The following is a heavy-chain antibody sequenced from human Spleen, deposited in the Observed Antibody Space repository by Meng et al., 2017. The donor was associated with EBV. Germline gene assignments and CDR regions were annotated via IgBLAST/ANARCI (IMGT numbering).Heavy chain of an antibody. CDR2: IYHSEST. CDR1: CGSISSGGYY. J-gene: IGHJ4*02. D-gene: IGHD4-17*01. CDR3: AGGTFGDYAGTYYFDY. V-gene: IGHV4-30-4*01. Sequence: QVKRREPGPGRGKPSHTLSPACAGSCGSISSGGYYWSWIRQPPGKGLEWIGYIYHSESTYYSPSLRSRVIISVDTSKNHFSLYLSSVTAADTAIYYCAGGTFGDYAGTYYFDYWGPGTLVTVSS.